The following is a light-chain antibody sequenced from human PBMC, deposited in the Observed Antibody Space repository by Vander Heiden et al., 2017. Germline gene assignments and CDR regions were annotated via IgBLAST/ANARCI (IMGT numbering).Light chain of an antibody. V-gene: IGKV3-15*01. J-gene: IGKJ1*01. CDR2: SAS. CDR3: QQYNDWPSTWT. CDR1: QSVSSN. Sequence: VMTQSPANLHASSGERATLSCRASQSVSSNLAWYQQKPGQAPRLLIYSASTRAPGIPARFSGSGSGTEFTLTISSLQSEDFAIYYCQQYNDWPSTWTFGQGTRVEIK.